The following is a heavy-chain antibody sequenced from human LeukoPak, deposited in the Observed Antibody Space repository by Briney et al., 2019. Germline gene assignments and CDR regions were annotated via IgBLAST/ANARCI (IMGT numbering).Heavy chain of an antibody. CDR3: TTGIFDY. J-gene: IGHJ4*02. CDR2: IKSKTEGGTT. V-gene: IGHV3-15*01. CDR1: GFTFSNAW. Sequence: GGSPRLSCAASGFTFSNAWMSWVRQAPGKGLEWVGRIKSKTEGGTTDYAAPVKGRSTISRDDSKNTLYLQMNSLKTEDTAVYYCTTGIFDYWGQGTLVTVSS.